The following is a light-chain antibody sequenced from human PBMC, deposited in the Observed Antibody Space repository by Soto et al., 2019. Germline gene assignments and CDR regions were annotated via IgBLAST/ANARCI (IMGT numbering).Light chain of an antibody. Sequence: EIVLTQSPATLSLSPGERATLSCRASQSVSSYLAWYQQKPGQAPRLLIYDASNRATGIPARFSGSGSGTGFTLTISSLEPEDFAVYYCQQRSNWPPTVGQGTKLEIK. CDR3: QQRSNWPPT. CDR1: QSVSSY. J-gene: IGKJ2*01. CDR2: DAS. V-gene: IGKV3-11*01.